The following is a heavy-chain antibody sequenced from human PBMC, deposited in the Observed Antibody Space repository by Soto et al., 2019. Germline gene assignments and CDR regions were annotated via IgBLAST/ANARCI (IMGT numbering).Heavy chain of an antibody. CDR2: VSAHNGKT. D-gene: IGHD1-1*01. J-gene: IGHJ4*02. CDR3: ARGRYGDY. V-gene: IGHV1-18*01. CDR1: GYAFTTYG. Sequence: QVPLVQSGAEVKKPGASVQVSCKGSGYAFTTYGITWVRQAPGQGLEWMGWVSAHNGKTNYAQKLQGRVTVTRDTSTSTAYMELRSLRSDDTAVYYGARGRYGDYWGQGALVIVSS.